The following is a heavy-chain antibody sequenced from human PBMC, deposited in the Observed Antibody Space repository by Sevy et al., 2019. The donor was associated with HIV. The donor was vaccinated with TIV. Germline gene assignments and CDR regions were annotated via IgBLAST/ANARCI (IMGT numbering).Heavy chain of an antibody. Sequence: GGSLRLPCKPSGFTFISYAMNWVRQAPGKGLEWVSTIYGTGPVTYYADSVKGRFTISRDNSKNMLYLQMNSLRTEDSALYYCAGARYDSSGSFDAFDIWGQGTRVTVSS. CDR2: IYGTGPVT. J-gene: IGHJ3*02. V-gene: IGHV3-23*01. CDR3: AGARYDSSGSFDAFDI. CDR1: GFTFISYA. D-gene: IGHD3-22*01.